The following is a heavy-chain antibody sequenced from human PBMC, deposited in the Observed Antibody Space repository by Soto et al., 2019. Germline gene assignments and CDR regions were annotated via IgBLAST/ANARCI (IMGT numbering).Heavy chain of an antibody. CDR3: ARELLGYCSGGSCSYGMDV. Sequence: PSETLSLTCTVSVGSISGYYWSWIRQPPGKGLEWIGYIYYSGSTNYNPSLKSRVTISVDTSKNQFSLKLSSVTAADTAVYYCARELLGYCSGGSCSYGMDVWGQGTTVTVSS. D-gene: IGHD2-15*01. J-gene: IGHJ6*02. CDR1: VGSISGYY. V-gene: IGHV4-59*01. CDR2: IYYSGST.